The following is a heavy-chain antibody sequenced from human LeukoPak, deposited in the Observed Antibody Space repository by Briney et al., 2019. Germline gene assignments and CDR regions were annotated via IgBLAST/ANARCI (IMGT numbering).Heavy chain of an antibody. CDR3: AKDQDTAMVSLLDY. J-gene: IGHJ4*02. Sequence: PGGSLRLSCAAPGFTFSSYAMSWVRQAPGKGLEWVSAISGSGGSTYYADSVKGRFTISRDNSKNTLYLQMNSLRAEDTAVYYCAKDQDTAMVSLLDYWGQGTLVTVSS. D-gene: IGHD5-18*01. V-gene: IGHV3-23*01. CDR1: GFTFSSYA. CDR2: ISGSGGST.